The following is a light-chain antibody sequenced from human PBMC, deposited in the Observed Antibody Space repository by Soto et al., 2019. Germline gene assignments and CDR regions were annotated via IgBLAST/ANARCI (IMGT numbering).Light chain of an antibody. Sequence: TQSPSTLSACVGDTVTFTCRASQSVSGWLAWYQQKPGLAPRLILYDTSFRATGIPDRFSGSGSGTDFTLTISRLDPEDFAVYYCQQYGSSASFGQGTKVDIK. CDR1: QSVSGW. CDR3: QQYGSSAS. J-gene: IGKJ1*01. CDR2: DTS. V-gene: IGKV3D-20*01.